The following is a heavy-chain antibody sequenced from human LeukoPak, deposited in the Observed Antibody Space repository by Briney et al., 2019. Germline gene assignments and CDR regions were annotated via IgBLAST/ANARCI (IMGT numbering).Heavy chain of an antibody. V-gene: IGHV1-46*01. Sequence: ASVTVSFTASGYTFTSYYMHWVRQAPGQGLEWMGIINPSGGSTGYAQKFQGRVTMTRDMSTSTVYMELSSLRSEDTAVYYCARSSRDGYNLVYWGQGTLVTVSS. CDR2: INPSGGST. CDR1: GYTFTSYY. D-gene: IGHD5-24*01. CDR3: ARSSRDGYNLVY. J-gene: IGHJ4*02.